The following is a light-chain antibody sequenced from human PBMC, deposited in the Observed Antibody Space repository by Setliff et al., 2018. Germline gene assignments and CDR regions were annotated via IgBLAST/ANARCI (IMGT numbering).Light chain of an antibody. CDR3: AAWDDSLNGQV. Sequence: QSVLAQLPSASGTPGQRVTISCSGSSSNIGSNTVNWYQQLPGTAPKLLIYSNNQRPSGVPDRFSGSKSGTSASLAISGLQSEDEADYYCAAWDDSLNGQVFGGGTKVTVL. CDR1: SSNIGSNT. CDR2: SNN. V-gene: IGLV1-44*01. J-gene: IGLJ3*02.